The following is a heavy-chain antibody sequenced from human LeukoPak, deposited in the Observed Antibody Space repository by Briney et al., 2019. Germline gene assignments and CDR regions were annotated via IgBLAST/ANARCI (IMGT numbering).Heavy chain of an antibody. CDR1: GGSISSYY. CDR3: ARSIAVAGTVEYGWFDP. Sequence: SETLSLTCTVSGGSISSYYWSWIRQPPGKGLEWIGYIYYSGSTNYNPSLKSRVTISVDTSKNQFSLKLSSVTAADTAVYYCARSIAVAGTVEYGWFDPWGQGTLVTVSS. D-gene: IGHD6-19*01. J-gene: IGHJ5*02. V-gene: IGHV4-59*12. CDR2: IYYSGST.